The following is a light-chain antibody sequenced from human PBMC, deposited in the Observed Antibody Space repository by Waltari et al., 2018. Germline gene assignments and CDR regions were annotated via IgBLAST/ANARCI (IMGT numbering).Light chain of an antibody. V-gene: IGKV2-28*01. J-gene: IGKJ2*01. Sequence: DIMLTQSPLSLSVTPGEPASISCRSSQSLLHRNGYNYLNWFLQKPGQSPQLLVFLGSNRASGGPDRFSGSVSGSELTRTISRVEAEDVGVYYCMQPLQTPFTFGQGTKLEIK. CDR3: MQPLQTPFT. CDR1: QSLLHRNGYNY. CDR2: LGS.